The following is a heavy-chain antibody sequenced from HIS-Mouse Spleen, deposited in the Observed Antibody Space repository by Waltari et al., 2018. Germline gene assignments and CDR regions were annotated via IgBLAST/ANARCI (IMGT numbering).Heavy chain of an antibody. D-gene: IGHD6-19*01. Sequence: QITLKESGPTLVKPTQTLTLTCTFSGFSLSTSGVGVGWIRQPPGKALGWLALIYWDDDKRYSPSLKSRLTITKDTSKNQVVLTMTNMDPVDTATYYCAHRPSIAVAASPVYYYYGMDVWGQGTTVTVSS. CDR1: GFSLSTSGVG. CDR3: AHRPSIAVAASPVYYYYGMDV. CDR2: IYWDDDK. V-gene: IGHV2-5*02. J-gene: IGHJ6*02.